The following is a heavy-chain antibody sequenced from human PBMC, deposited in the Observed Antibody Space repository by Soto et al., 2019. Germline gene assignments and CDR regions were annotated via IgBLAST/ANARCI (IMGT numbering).Heavy chain of an antibody. CDR3: AKETLHLGELSLHDDY. CDR2: ISGSGGST. V-gene: IGHV3-23*01. Sequence: GGSLRLSCAASGFTFSSYAMSWVRQAPGKGLEWVSAISGSGGSTYYADSVKGRFTISRDNSKNTLYLQMNSLRAEDTAVSYCAKETLHLGELSLHDDYWGQGTLVTVSS. D-gene: IGHD3-16*02. J-gene: IGHJ4*02. CDR1: GFTFSSYA.